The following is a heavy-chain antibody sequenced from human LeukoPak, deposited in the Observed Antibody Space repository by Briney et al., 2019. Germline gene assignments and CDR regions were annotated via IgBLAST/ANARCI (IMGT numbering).Heavy chain of an antibody. Sequence: SETLSLTCAVYGGSFSGYYWSWIRQPPGKGLEWIGEINHSGSTNYNPSLKSRVTISVDTSKNQFSLKLSSVTAADTAVYYCARGLGYCSSTSCYLHYYYYYMDVWGKGTTATVSS. D-gene: IGHD2-2*01. J-gene: IGHJ6*03. V-gene: IGHV4-34*01. CDR2: INHSGST. CDR3: ARGLGYCSSTSCYLHYYYYYMDV. CDR1: GGSFSGYY.